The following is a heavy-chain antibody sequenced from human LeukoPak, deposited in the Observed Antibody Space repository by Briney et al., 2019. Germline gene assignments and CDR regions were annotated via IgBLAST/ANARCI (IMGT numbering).Heavy chain of an antibody. CDR2: ISSSSYI. J-gene: IGHJ6*03. CDR3: ARWDSRDYYYYMDV. V-gene: IGHV3-21*01. D-gene: IGHD6-13*01. Sequence: GGSLRLSCAASGFTFSSYSMNWVRQAPGKGLEWVSSISSSSYIYYADSVKGRFTISRGNAKNSLYLQMNSLRAEDTAVYYCARWDSRDYYYYMDVWGKGTTVTVSS. CDR1: GFTFSSYS.